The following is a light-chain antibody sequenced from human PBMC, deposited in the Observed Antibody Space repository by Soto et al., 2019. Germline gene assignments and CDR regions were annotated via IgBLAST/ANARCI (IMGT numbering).Light chain of an antibody. Sequence: QSVLTQPPSVSGAPGQRVTISCTGSSSNIGAGYDVHWYQQLPGTAPKLIIYSNSNRPSGVPDRFSGSKSGTSASLAITGLQAEDEADYYCQSYDSSLSGFVVFGGGTKLTVL. J-gene: IGLJ2*01. V-gene: IGLV1-40*01. CDR2: SNS. CDR3: QSYDSSLSGFVV. CDR1: SSNIGAGYD.